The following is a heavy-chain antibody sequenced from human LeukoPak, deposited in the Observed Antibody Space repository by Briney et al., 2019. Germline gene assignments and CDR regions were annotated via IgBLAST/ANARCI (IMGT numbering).Heavy chain of an antibody. CDR2: IYPGDSDT. Sequence: GASLQISCKGSGYSFTSYWIGWVRQMPGKGLEWMGIIYPGDSDTRYSPSFQGQVTISADKSIRTAYLQWSSLKASDTALYYCATRQGRLNWFDPWGQGTLVTVSS. D-gene: IGHD4-11*01. CDR1: GYSFTSYW. CDR3: ATRQGRLNWFDP. J-gene: IGHJ5*02. V-gene: IGHV5-51*01.